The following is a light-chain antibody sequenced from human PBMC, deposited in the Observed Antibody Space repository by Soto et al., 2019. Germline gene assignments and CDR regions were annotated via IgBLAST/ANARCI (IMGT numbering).Light chain of an antibody. CDR1: QGVSKS. CDR2: DAS. V-gene: IGKV3-11*01. J-gene: IGKJ5*01. CDR3: QQRSNWPIT. Sequence: EIVLTQSPATLSLSPGERATLPCRTSQGVSKSFAWYQQKPGRPPRLLIYDASSRATGIPARFIGSGSGTDFTLTISSLEPEDFAIYYCQQRSNWPITFGQGTRLEIK.